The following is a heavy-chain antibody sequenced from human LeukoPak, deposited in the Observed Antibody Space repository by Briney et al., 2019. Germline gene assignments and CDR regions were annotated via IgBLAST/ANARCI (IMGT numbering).Heavy chain of an antibody. CDR1: GGSFSGYY. CDR2: INHSGST. CDR3: AGSGYDSSHVDY. V-gene: IGHV4-34*01. J-gene: IGHJ4*02. D-gene: IGHD5-12*01. Sequence: TSETLSLTCAVYGGSFSGYYWSWIRQPPGKGLEWIGEINHSGSTNYNPSLKSRVTISVDTSKNQFSLKLSSATAADTAVYYCAGSGYDSSHVDYWGQGTLVTVSS.